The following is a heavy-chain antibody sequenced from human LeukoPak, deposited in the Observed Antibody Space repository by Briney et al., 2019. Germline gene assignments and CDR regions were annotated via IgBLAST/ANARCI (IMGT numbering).Heavy chain of an antibody. Sequence: SSETLSLTCTVSGGSISSYYWSWIRQPPGKGLEWIAYIYYSGSTNYNPSLKSRVTMSVDTSKNQFSLKLSSVTAADTAVYYCARDNNYYGSGSYHDYWGQGTLVTVSS. CDR1: GGSISSYY. CDR3: ARDNNYYGSGSYHDY. J-gene: IGHJ4*02. D-gene: IGHD3-10*01. CDR2: IYYSGST. V-gene: IGHV4-59*12.